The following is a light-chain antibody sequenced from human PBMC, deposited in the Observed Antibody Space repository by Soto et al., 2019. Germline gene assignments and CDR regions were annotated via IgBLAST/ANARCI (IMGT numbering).Light chain of an antibody. CDR3: QQSYSTLFT. CDR1: QDISSY. CDR2: AAS. V-gene: IGKV1-39*01. J-gene: IGKJ3*01. Sequence: DIQMTQSPSSLSASVGDSVTITCRASQDISSYLNWYQQKPGKAPKLLIYAASTLHSGVPSRFSGRESGTDFTLTISSLQPTDFATYYCQQSYSTLFTFGPGTKVDFK.